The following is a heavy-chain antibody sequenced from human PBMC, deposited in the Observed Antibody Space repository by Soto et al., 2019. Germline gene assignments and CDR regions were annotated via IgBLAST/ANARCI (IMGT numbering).Heavy chain of an antibody. V-gene: IGHV4-59*08. CDR2: IYYSGST. CDR3: ARRTVVSDYYYYGMDV. Sequence: PSETLSLTCTVSGGSISSYYWSWIRQPPGKGLEWIGYIYYSGSTNYNPSLKSRVTISVDTSKNQFSLKLSSVTAADTAVYYCARRTVVSDYYYYGMDVWGQGTTVTV. CDR1: GGSISSYY. J-gene: IGHJ6*02. D-gene: IGHD2-15*01.